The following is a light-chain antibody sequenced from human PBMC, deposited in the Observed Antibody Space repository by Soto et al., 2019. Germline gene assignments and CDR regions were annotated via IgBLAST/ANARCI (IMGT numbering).Light chain of an antibody. CDR3: QQYGNSPQIT. CDR2: DSS. V-gene: IGKV3D-20*01. J-gene: IGKJ5*01. CDR1: QSVSSY. Sequence: EIVLTQSPATLSLSPVERSTLSSWASQSVSSYLAWYQQKPGLAPRLVIYDSSIRATGIPDRFSGSGSGTDFTLTISRLEPEDFAMYFCQQYGNSPQITFGQGTRLEIK.